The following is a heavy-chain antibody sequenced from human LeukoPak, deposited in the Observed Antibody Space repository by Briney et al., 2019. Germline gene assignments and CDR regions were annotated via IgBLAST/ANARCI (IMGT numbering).Heavy chain of an antibody. D-gene: IGHD4-17*01. CDR1: GYSFSSYW. CDR3: ARTCGDSLRDY. Sequence: GESLKISCKGSGYSFSSYWTGWVRQMPGKGLEWMGIIYPGDSDTRYSPSFQGQVTISADKSISTAYLQWSSLKASDTAIYYCARTCGDSLRDYWGQGTLVTVSS. CDR2: IYPGDSDT. J-gene: IGHJ4*02. V-gene: IGHV5-51*01.